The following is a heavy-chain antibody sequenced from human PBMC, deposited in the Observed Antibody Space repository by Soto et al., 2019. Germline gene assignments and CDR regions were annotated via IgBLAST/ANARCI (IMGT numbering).Heavy chain of an antibody. CDR2: ISGSGGST. V-gene: IGHV3-23*01. Sequence: GGSLRLSCAASGFTFSSYAMSWVRQAPGKGLEWVSAISGSGGSTYYADSVKGRFTISRDNSKNTLYLQMNSLRAEDTAVYYWAKDQFPCITGCSDSGGKGPLVPVS. CDR3: AKDQFPCITGCSDS. D-gene: IGHD2-2*01. J-gene: IGHJ4*02. CDR1: GFTFSSYA.